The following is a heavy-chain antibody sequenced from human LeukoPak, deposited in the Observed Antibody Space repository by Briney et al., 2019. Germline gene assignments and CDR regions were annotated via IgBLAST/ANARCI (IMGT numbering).Heavy chain of an antibody. Sequence: SEPLSLTFAVYGGSFSGYYWSWIRQPPGKGLEWIGEINHSGSTNYNPSLKSRVTISVDTAKNQFSLKLSSVTAADTAVYYCARAIRHYYYYYMYFCGKGTTVTVSS. J-gene: IGHJ6*03. CDR1: GGSFSGYY. V-gene: IGHV4-34*01. CDR3: ARAIRHYYYYYMYF. CDR2: INHSGST. D-gene: IGHD1-1*01.